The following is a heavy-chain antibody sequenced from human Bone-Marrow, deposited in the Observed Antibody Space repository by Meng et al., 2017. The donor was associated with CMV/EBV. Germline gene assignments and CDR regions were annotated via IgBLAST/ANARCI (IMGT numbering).Heavy chain of an antibody. J-gene: IGHJ3*02. V-gene: IGHV3-13*01. CDR3: TRSKSGRFAAGDAFEI. Sequence: GESLKISCLASGFTFSTYDMYWVRQASGKGREWVSAIGTLSDTFYPDSVEGRFTISRDNAKNSLYLQMNSLRAGDTAIYYCTRSKSGRFAAGDAFEIWGQGAMVTV. CDR2: IGTLSDT. D-gene: IGHD1-26*01. CDR1: GFTFSTYD.